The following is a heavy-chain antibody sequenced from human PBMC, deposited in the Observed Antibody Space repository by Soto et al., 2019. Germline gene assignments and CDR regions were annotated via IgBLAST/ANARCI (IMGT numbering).Heavy chain of an antibody. V-gene: IGHV5-51*01. Sequence: PGESLKISCQGSGFSFTSHWIGWVRQMPGEGLEWMGIIYPGDSNTRYSPSFQGQVTISADKSISTAYLQWSSLKASDTAMYYCARRIDGFTPHFDYWGQGTLVTVSS. D-gene: IGHD2-15*01. CDR1: GFSFTSHW. J-gene: IGHJ4*02. CDR2: IYPGDSNT. CDR3: ARRIDGFTPHFDY.